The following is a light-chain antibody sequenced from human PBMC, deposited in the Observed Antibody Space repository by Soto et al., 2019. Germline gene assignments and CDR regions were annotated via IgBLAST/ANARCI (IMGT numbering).Light chain of an antibody. J-gene: IGLJ1*01. Sequence: QSVLTQPASVSGSPGQSITISCTGTSSDVGGYNYVSWYQQQSGKAPKLMIHEVSNRPSGVSNRFSGSKSGNTASLTISGLQAEDEADYYCCSYAGSYPYVFGSGTKVTV. CDR1: SSDVGGYNY. CDR3: CSYAGSYPYV. V-gene: IGLV2-14*01. CDR2: EVS.